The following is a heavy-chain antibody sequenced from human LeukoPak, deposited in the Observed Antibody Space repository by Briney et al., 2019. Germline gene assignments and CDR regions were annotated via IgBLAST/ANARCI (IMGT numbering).Heavy chain of an antibody. CDR3: ARHTPIQVPGASGYYFTMDA. D-gene: IGHD3-10*01. V-gene: IGHV4-59*08. J-gene: IGHJ6*02. CDR2: VYYTGST. CDR1: GGSIRNFY. Sequence: PSETLSLTCSVSGGSIRNFYWSWIRQSPGKGLEWIGFVYYTGSTNYNPSLKSRVTISVDTSKNQFSLKLSSVTAADTAMYYCARHTPIQVPGASGYYFTMDAWGHGTTVTVSS.